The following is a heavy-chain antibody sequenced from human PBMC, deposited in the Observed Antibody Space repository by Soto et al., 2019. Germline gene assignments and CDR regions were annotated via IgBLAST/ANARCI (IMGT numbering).Heavy chain of an antibody. J-gene: IGHJ4*02. V-gene: IGHV1-18*01. CDR3: ARDGHSQPYGSQDARFFDI. D-gene: IGHD1-26*01. CDR1: GHMFVGYA. Sequence: QVQMVQSGAEVKNPGASVKISCKASGHMFVGYAVTWVRQAPGQGLEWMGWISPTGDTQYARKFEGRLTLTTDTSTSTAQLELKSLRSDDTAVYLCARDGHSQPYGSQDARFFDIWGQGTLVTVSS. CDR2: ISPTGDT.